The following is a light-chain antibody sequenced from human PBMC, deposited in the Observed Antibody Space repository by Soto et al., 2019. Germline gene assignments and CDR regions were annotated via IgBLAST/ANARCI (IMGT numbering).Light chain of an antibody. J-gene: IGKJ1*01. V-gene: IGKV3-15*01. CDR2: GAS. CDR3: QQNNNWPRT. Sequence: EIVMTQSPATLSVSPGERATLSCRASQSVSSNLAWYKQKPGQAPRLLIYGASTRATGIPATFSGSGSGTEFTLTISSLQSEDFAVYYCQQNNNWPRTFGQGTKV. CDR1: QSVSSN.